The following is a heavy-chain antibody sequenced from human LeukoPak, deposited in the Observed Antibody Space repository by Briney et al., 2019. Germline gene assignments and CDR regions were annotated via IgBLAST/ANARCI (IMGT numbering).Heavy chain of an antibody. CDR2: INHSGST. V-gene: IGHV4-34*01. J-gene: IGHJ5*02. Sequence: PSETLSLTCAVYGGSFSGYYWSWIRQPPGKGLEWIGEINHSGSTNYNPPLKSRVTISVDTSKNQFSLKLSSVTAADTAVYYCARKARQQLVLFKTDWFDPWGQGTLVTVSS. CDR3: ARKARQQLVLFKTDWFDP. D-gene: IGHD6-13*01. CDR1: GGSFSGYY.